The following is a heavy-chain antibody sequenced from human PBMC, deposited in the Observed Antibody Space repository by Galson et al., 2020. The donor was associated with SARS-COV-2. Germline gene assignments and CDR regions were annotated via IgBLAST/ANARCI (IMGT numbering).Heavy chain of an antibody. CDR3: GRDYKKSWRPRCHYNALDV. D-gene: IGHD1-1*01. CDR1: GDRVSSNTAA. Sequence: SETLSLTCPLSGDRVSSNTAAWPSVRQSPSRDLEWPGRPYYRSKWYYTYAPAEKSRLTTNPDTSKNQNSLQLNSVTPGDTAVYYCGRDYKKSWRPRCHYNALDVGGRRSTVSVAS. CDR2: PYYRSKWYY. J-gene: IGHJ6*01. V-gene: IGHV6-1*01.